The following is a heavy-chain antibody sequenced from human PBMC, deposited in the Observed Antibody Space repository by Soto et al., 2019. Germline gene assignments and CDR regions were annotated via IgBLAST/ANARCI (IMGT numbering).Heavy chain of an antibody. D-gene: IGHD3-10*01. J-gene: IGHJ5*02. CDR3: ARDLDGLGNYYTNH. V-gene: IGHV1-18*01. CDR1: GYSIIGIV. CDR2: ISPYKGNT. Sequence: PVNLALNNSGYSIIGIVFIRLLHTAGQGLEWMGWISPYKGNTYYAQRLEGRVTMTTDTSTSTAYMELRSLTSDDTAVYSCARDLDGLGNYYTNHWGQGTLVTDS.